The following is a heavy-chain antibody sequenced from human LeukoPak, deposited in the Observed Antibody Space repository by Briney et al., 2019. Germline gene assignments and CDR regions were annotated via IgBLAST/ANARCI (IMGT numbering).Heavy chain of an antibody. J-gene: IGHJ4*02. CDR1: GFSFSNYG. V-gene: IGHV3-23*01. D-gene: IGHD3-10*01. Sequence: GESLRLSCAASGFSFSNYGMSWVRQAPGKGLEWVSGVSASGASTYSEDSVKGRFIISRDNSKNTVFLQMNSLRAEDTAVYYCARPHTAWFVDYWGQGILVTVSS. CDR3: ARPHTAWFVDY. CDR2: VSASGAST.